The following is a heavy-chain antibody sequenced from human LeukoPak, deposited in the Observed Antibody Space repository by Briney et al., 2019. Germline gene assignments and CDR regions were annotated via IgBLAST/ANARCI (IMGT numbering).Heavy chain of an antibody. Sequence: ASVKVSCKASGYTFTGYYMHGVRQAPGQGLEWMGWINPNSGGTNYAQKFHGRVTVTRDTSINTAYMELSRLRFDDTAVYYCARWYDYSNYFDYWGQGTLVIVSS. CDR2: INPNSGGT. D-gene: IGHD4-11*01. CDR3: ARWYDYSNYFDY. CDR1: GYTFTGYY. V-gene: IGHV1-2*02. J-gene: IGHJ4*02.